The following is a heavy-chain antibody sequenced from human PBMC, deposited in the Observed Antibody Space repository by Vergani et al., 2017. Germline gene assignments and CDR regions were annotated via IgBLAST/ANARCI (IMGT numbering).Heavy chain of an antibody. V-gene: IGHV5-51*01. Sequence: EVMLVQSGAEVKKPGESLKISFKYSESSFISNEIAWVRQMSGKGLQWMGNINPIDSKIAYSPSFQGQAIMSLDKSITTAYLQWRSLKASDTAIYYCARHPYTPLCTAIDCPRWFDPWGQGTLVTVSS. CDR1: ESSFISNE. CDR3: ARHPYTPLCTAIDCPRWFDP. D-gene: IGHD2-21*02. J-gene: IGHJ5*02. CDR2: INPIDSKI.